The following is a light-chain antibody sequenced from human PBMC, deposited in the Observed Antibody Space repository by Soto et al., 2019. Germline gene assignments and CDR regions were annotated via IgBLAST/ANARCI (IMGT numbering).Light chain of an antibody. CDR3: QQRSNWPPTWT. CDR2: DAS. V-gene: IGKV3-11*01. J-gene: IGKJ1*01. Sequence: EIVLTQSPATLSLSPGERATLSCSASQSVSSYLAWYQHKPGQAPRLLIYDASKSATGIPARFSGSGSGTDFTLTISSLEPEDFAVYYCQQRSNWPPTWTFGQGTKVEVK. CDR1: QSVSSY.